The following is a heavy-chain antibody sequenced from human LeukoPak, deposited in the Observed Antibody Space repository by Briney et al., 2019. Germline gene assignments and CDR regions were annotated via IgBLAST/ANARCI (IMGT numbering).Heavy chain of an antibody. J-gene: IGHJ4*02. CDR1: GYTFASYY. V-gene: IGHV1-46*01. CDR3: ARGDILTGYYRHYVDFDY. CDR2: INPSGGST. D-gene: IGHD3-9*01. Sequence: GASVKVSCKASGYTFASYYMHWVRQAPGHGLEWMGIINPSGGSTSYAQKFQGRVTMTRDTSTSTVHMELSSLRSEDTAVYYCARGDILTGYYRHYVDFDYWGQGTLVTVSS.